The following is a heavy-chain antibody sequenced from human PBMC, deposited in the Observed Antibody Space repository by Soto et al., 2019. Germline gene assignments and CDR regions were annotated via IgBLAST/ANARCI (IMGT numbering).Heavy chain of an antibody. CDR2: IYPGDSDT. J-gene: IGHJ4*02. Sequence: GESLKVSCRGAGYSFTSYWIGWVRQMPGKGLEWMGIIYPGDSDTRYSPSFQGQVSISADKSISTAYLQWSSLKASDTAMYYCARPVAAAGTGHFDYWGQGTLVTVSS. D-gene: IGHD6-13*01. CDR3: ARPVAAAGTGHFDY. CDR1: GYSFTSYW. V-gene: IGHV5-51*01.